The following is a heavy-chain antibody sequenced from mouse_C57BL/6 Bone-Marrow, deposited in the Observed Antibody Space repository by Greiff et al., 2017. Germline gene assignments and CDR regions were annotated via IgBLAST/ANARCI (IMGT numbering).Heavy chain of an antibody. CDR3: ARYYSNYVNAMDY. D-gene: IGHD2-5*01. CDR1: GYTFTSYW. V-gene: IGHV1-52*01. CDR2: IDPSDSET. Sequence: QVQLQQPGAELVRPGSSVKLSCKASGYTFTSYWMHWVKQRPIQGLEWIGNIDPSDSETHYNQKFKDKATLTVDKSSSTAYMQLSSLTSEDSAVYYCARYYSNYVNAMDYWGQGTSVTVSS. J-gene: IGHJ4*01.